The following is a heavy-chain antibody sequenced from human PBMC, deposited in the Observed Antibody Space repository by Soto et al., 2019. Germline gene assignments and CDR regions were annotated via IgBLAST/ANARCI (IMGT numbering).Heavy chain of an antibody. V-gene: IGHV1-18*04. D-gene: IGHD3-22*01. CDR1: GYTFTSYG. Sequence: ASVKVSCKASGYTFTSYGISWLRQAPGQGLEWMGWISAYNGNTNYAQKLQGRVTMTTDTSTSTAYMELRSLRSDDTAVYYCARDVAYYYDSSGYYCDYWGQGTLVTVSS. CDR3: ARDVAYYYDSSGYYCDY. CDR2: ISAYNGNT. J-gene: IGHJ4*02.